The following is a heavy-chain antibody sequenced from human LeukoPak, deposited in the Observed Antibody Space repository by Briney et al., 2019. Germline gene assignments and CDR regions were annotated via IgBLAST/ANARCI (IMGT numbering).Heavy chain of an antibody. Sequence: PSETLSLTCTVSGGSMITSTYYWGWLRQPPSKGLERIANRYYTGGTQYGRALTNRATMSVDTSTNQFSLRLSSVTAADTAVYYCARRSYRADVDVWGQGTTVTVSS. D-gene: IGHD3-10*01. J-gene: IGHJ6*02. V-gene: IGHV4-39*01. CDR3: ARRSYRADVDV. CDR1: GGSMITSTYY. CDR2: RYYTGGT.